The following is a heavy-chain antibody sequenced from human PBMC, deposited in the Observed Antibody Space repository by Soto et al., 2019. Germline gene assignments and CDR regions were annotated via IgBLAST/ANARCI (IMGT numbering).Heavy chain of an antibody. CDR2: ISGSGVST. V-gene: IGHV3-23*01. Sequence: PGGSLRLSCAASGFTFSSYAMTWVRQAPGKGLEWVSGISGSGVSTYYADSVKGRFTISRDNSKNTLYLQMNSLRVEDTAVYYCVRSSSNWGPDYWGQGTLVTVSS. D-gene: IGHD7-27*01. CDR3: VRSSSNWGPDY. CDR1: GFTFSSYA. J-gene: IGHJ4*02.